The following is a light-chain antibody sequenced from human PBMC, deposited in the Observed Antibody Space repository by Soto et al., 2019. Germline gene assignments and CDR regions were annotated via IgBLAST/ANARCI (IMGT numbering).Light chain of an antibody. CDR2: VAT. CDR3: QQGYRFPPA. CDR1: QGISSW. Sequence: DIQMTQSPSSVSASVGDRVTITCRASQGISSWLAWYQQKPGKALKLLMYVATSLERGDPSRYIGRGSGTDFTLTITRLQPEDLPTYFCQQGYRFPPAFGGETNMDI. J-gene: IGKJ4*01. V-gene: IGKV1-12*01.